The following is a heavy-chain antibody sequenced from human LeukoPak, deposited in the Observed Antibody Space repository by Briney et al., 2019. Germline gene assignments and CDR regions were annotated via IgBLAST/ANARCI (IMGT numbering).Heavy chain of an antibody. J-gene: IGHJ4*02. CDR2: IFHSGST. V-gene: IGHV4-38-2*02. Sequence: PSETLSLTCTVSGYSIRSGYYWGWIRQSPGKGLEWIGTIFHSGSTYYNPSLMSRVTMSMDKSKNQFSLKLNSVTASDTAVYFCARRGSAGWYADYWGQGTLVTVSS. CDR3: ARRGSAGWYADY. D-gene: IGHD6-19*01. CDR1: GYSIRSGYY.